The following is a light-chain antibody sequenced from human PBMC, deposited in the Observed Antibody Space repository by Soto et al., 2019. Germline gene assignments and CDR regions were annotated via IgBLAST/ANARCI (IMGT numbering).Light chain of an antibody. CDR2: ETS. CDR3: QQRSNWPPIT. V-gene: IGKV3-11*01. CDR1: QGVSSS. J-gene: IGKJ5*01. Sequence: EIVLTQSPATLSLSPGERATLSCRASQGVSSSLAWYQKKPGQPPRLLIYETSNRATGIPARFSGRGSGTDFTLAISSLEPEDFAVYYCQQRSNWPPITLGQGTRLEI.